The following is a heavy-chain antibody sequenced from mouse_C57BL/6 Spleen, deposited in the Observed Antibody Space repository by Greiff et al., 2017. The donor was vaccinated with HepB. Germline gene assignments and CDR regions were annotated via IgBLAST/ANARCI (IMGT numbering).Heavy chain of an antibody. V-gene: IGHV1-74*01. J-gene: IGHJ1*03. CDR2: IHPSDSDT. CDR1: GYTFTSYW. CDR3: AIPSIYYYFDV. D-gene: IGHD1-1*01. Sequence: QVQLKQPGAELVKPGASVKVSCKASGYTFTSYWMHWVKQRPGQGLEWIGRIHPSDSDTNYNQKFKGKATLTVDKSSSTAYMQLSSLTSEDSAVYYCAIPSIYYYFDVWGTGTTVTVSS.